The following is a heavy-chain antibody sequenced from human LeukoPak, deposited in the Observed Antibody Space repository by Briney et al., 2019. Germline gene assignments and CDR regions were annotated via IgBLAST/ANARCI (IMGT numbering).Heavy chain of an antibody. V-gene: IGHV1-2*02. D-gene: IGHD3-9*01. CDR2: LNPNSGGT. J-gene: IGHJ5*02. CDR1: GYTFTGYY. CDR3: AREGGHDILTVNNWFDP. Sequence: ASVKVSCKASGYTFTGYYMHWVRQAPGQGLEWMGWLNPNSGGTSYAQKFQGRVTMTRDTSISTAYMELSRLRSDDTAVYYCAREGGHDILTVNNWFDPWGQGTLVTVSS.